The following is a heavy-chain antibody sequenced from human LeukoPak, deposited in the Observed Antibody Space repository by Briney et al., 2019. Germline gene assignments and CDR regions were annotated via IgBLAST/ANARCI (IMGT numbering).Heavy chain of an antibody. CDR2: IYHSGST. CDR3: ASIMSGWDHYFDY. D-gene: IGHD6-19*01. V-gene: IGHV4-38-2*01. J-gene: IGHJ4*02. Sequence: SETLSLTCAVSGYSISSGYYWGWIRPPPGKGLEWIGSIYHSGSTYYNPSLKSRVTISVDTSKNQFSLKLSSVTAADTAVYYCASIMSGWDHYFDYWGQGTLVTVSS. CDR1: GYSISSGYY.